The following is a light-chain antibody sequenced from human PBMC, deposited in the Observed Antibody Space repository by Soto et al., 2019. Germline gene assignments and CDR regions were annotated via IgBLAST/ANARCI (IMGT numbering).Light chain of an antibody. Sequence: QSVLTQPASVSGSHGQSITISCTGTSSDVGGYNYVSWYQQRPGKAPKLMIYDVSNRPSGVSNRFSGSKSGNTASLTISGLQAEDEADYYCSSYTSSSTLFYVFGTGTKSPS. CDR3: SSYTSSSTLFYV. CDR2: DVS. CDR1: SSDVGGYNY. J-gene: IGLJ1*01. V-gene: IGLV2-14*01.